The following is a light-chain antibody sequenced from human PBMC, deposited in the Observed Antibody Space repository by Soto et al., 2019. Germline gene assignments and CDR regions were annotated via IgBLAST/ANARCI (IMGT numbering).Light chain of an antibody. V-gene: IGLV2-14*01. CDR3: SSYTSSSTL. CDR2: EVS. J-gene: IGLJ1*01. CDR1: SSDVGGYNY. Sequence: QSVLTQPASVSGSPGQSITISCTGTSSDVGGYNYVSWYQQHPGKAPKLMIYEVSNRPSGVPNRFSGSKSGNTASLTISGLQAEDEADYYCSSYTSSSTLFGTGTKLTVL.